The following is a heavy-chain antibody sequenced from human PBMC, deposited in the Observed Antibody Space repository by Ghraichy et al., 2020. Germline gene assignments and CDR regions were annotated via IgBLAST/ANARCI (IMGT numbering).Heavy chain of an antibody. Sequence: SGPTLVKPTQTLTLTCTFSGFSLSTSGVGVGWIRQPPGKALEWLAVIYWDDDKRYSPSLKSRLTITKDTSKNQVVLSMTNVDPVDTATYYCARERPTEGDYYYGMDVWGQGTAVTVSS. J-gene: IGHJ6*01. V-gene: IGHV2-5*02. CDR2: IYWDDDK. CDR3: ARERPTEGDYYYGMDV. CDR1: GFSLSTSGVG. D-gene: IGHD5-24*01.